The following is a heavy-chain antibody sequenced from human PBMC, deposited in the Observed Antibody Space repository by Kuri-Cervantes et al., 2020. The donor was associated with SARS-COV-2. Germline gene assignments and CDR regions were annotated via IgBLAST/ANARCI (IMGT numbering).Heavy chain of an antibody. D-gene: IGHD3-3*01. CDR1: GYSISSGYY. CDR2: IYYSGST. J-gene: IGHJ4*02. Sequence: SETLSLTCAVSGYSISSGYYWGWIRQPPGKELEWVGSIYYSGSTYYNPSLKSRVTISVDTSKNQFSLKLSSVTAADTAVYYCATHYDFWSAFDYWGQGTLVTVSS. CDR3: ATHYDFWSAFDY. V-gene: IGHV4-38-2*01.